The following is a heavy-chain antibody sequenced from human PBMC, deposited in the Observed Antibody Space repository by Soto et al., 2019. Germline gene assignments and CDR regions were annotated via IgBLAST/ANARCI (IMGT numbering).Heavy chain of an antibody. D-gene: IGHD6-13*01. J-gene: IGHJ6*02. CDR1: GGTFSSYA. V-gene: IGHV1-69*13. Sequence: AASVKVSCKASGGTFSSYAISWVRQAPGQGLEWMGGIIPIFGTANYAQKFQGRVTITADESTSTAYMELSSLRSEDTAVYYCARVIAAAGTPPSYYYGMDVWGQGTTVTVSS. CDR2: IIPIFGTA. CDR3: ARVIAAAGTPPSYYYGMDV.